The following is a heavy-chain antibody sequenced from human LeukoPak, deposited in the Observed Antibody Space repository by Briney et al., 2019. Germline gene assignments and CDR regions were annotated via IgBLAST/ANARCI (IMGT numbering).Heavy chain of an antibody. V-gene: IGHV4-34*01. CDR2: INHSGST. CDR1: GGSFSGYY. D-gene: IGHD3-10*01. Sequence: SETLSLTCAVYGGSFSGYYWSWVRQPPGKGLEWIGEINHSGSTNYNPSLKSRVTISVDTSKNQFSLKLSSVTAADTAVYYCARTARKIITMVRGVSFFDYWGQGTLVTVSS. CDR3: ARTARKIITMVRGVSFFDY. J-gene: IGHJ4*02.